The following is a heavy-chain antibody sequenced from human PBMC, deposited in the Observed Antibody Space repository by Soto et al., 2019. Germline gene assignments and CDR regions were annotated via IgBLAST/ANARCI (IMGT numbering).Heavy chain of an antibody. Sequence: PGGSLRLSCAASGFTFSSYAMSWIRQPPGKGLEWIGEINHSGSTNYNPSLKSRVTMSVDTSKNQFSLKLSSVTAADTAVYYCARSSGYDSFDYWGQGTLVTVSS. J-gene: IGHJ4*02. V-gene: IGHV4-34*01. CDR1: GFTFSSYA. CDR2: INHSGST. D-gene: IGHD5-12*01. CDR3: ARSSGYDSFDY.